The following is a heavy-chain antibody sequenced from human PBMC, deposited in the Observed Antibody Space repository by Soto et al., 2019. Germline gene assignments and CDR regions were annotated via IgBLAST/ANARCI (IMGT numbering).Heavy chain of an antibody. CDR2: INPSGGST. J-gene: IGHJ6*02. D-gene: IGHD2-21*02. V-gene: IGHV1-46*01. CDR1: AYSFTSCY. CDR3: ASARAGDNTINFYHGMAV. Sequence: ASVKVSCKTSAYSFTSCYIHWVRQAPGQGLEWMGRINPSGGSTTYARKFQDRGTMTRETCTSAVDMELGSLRSDDTAVYYCASARAGDNTINFYHGMAVWGQRTSVTVS.